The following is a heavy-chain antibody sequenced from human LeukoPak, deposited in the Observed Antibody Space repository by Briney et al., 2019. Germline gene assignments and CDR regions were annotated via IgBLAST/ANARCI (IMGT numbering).Heavy chain of an antibody. CDR3: PVQLVPSDXWFAP. V-gene: IGHV3-49*04. CDR2: IRSKTYDGTT. J-gene: IGHJ5*02. D-gene: IGHD2-2*01. Sequence: PGGSLRLSCTGTGFIFGDYAMTRVRQPPGTGLEWLGVIRSKTYDGTTEYAASVKDRFTISRDVSKTIAYLQINSLKTEDTAIYYCPVQLVPSDXWFAPWXXXTLVTVSX. CDR1: GFIFGDYA.